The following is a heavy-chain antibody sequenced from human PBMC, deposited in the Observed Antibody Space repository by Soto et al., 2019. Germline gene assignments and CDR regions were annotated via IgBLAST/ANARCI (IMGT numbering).Heavy chain of an antibody. V-gene: IGHV3-23*01. CDR1: GFTFSNYA. J-gene: IGHJ6*02. CDR3: ARDSYGMDV. CDR2: ITSGSAT. Sequence: EVQLLESGGGLVQPGGSLRLSCAASGFTFSNYAINWVHQAPGKGLEWVSVITSGSATYYADSVKGRFTISRDNSKNTLYLQMNSLRADDTAVYYCARDSYGMDVWGQGTTVTVSS.